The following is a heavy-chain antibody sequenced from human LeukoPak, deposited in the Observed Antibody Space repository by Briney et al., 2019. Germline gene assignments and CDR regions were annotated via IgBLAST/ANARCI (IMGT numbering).Heavy chain of an antibody. D-gene: IGHD6-25*01. CDR3: GRVRYSSGWYYDY. Sequence: GGSLRLSCAASGFTLGDYAMSWVRQGPGKGLEWVSGINWDAGSTAYADSVKGRFTVSRDNGKNSLYLQMSSLRAEDTALYYCGRVRYSSGWYYDYWGQGTLVTVSS. CDR1: GFTLGDYA. CDR2: INWDAGST. V-gene: IGHV3-20*04. J-gene: IGHJ4*02.